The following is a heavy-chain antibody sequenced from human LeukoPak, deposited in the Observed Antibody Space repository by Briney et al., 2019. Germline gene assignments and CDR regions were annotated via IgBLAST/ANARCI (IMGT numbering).Heavy chain of an antibody. CDR2: ISAYNGNT. CDR1: GYTLTSYG. CDR3: ARVELPYSSSWYGAFDI. D-gene: IGHD6-13*01. V-gene: IGHV1-18*01. Sequence: ASVKVSCKASGYTLTSYGISWVRQAPGQGLEWMGWISAYNGNTNYAQKLQGRVTMTTDTSTSTAYMELRSLRSDDTAVYYCARVELPYSSSWYGAFDIWGQGTMVTVSS. J-gene: IGHJ3*02.